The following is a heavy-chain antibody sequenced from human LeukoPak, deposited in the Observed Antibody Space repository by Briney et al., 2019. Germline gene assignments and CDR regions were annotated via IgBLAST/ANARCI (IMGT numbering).Heavy chain of an antibody. J-gene: IGHJ3*02. CDR1: GFTFSDYY. CDR2: ISSSGGTI. Sequence: GGSLRLSCAASGFTFSDYYMNWIRQAPGKGLEWISYISSSGGTIYYADSVKGRFTISRDDAKNSLYLQMNSLRAEDTAVYYCAGYSSGWFGAFHIWGQGTMVTVSS. CDR3: AGYSSGWFGAFHI. V-gene: IGHV3-11*04. D-gene: IGHD6-19*01.